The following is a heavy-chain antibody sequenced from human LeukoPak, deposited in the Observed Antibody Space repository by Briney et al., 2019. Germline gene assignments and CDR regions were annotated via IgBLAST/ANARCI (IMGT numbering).Heavy chain of an antibody. Sequence: GGSLRLSCAASGFVFKNYWMSWVRQAPGKGLEWLANINYDGSQKYHVDSVKGRFTISRDNAKNSLYLQTNSLRVEDTAVYYCGKSEVTIPDSHWGQGTPVTVSS. D-gene: IGHD2-21*02. CDR3: GKSEVTIPDSH. J-gene: IGHJ4*01. CDR1: GFVFKNYW. CDR2: INYDGSQK. V-gene: IGHV3-7*01.